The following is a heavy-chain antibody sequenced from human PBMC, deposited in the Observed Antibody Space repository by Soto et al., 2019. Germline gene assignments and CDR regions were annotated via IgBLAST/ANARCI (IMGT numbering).Heavy chain of an antibody. D-gene: IGHD3-22*01. CDR1: GGTFSSYA. CDR3: ASLNARYDSSGYYFDY. J-gene: IGHJ4*02. Sequence: SVKVSCKASGGTFSSYAISWVRQAPGQGLEWMGGIIPIFGTANYAQKFQGRVTITADESTSTAYMELSSLRSEDTAVYYCASLNARYDSSGYYFDYWGQGTLVTVSS. V-gene: IGHV1-69*13. CDR2: IIPIFGTA.